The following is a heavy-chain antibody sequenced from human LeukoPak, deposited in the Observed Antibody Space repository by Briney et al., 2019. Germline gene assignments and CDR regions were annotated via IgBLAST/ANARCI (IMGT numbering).Heavy chain of an antibody. CDR2: INHSGST. J-gene: IGHJ6*03. Sequence: SETLSLTCAVYGGSFSGYYWSWIRQPPGKGLEWIGEINHSGSTNYNPSLKSRVTISVDTSKNQFSLKLSSVTAADTAVYYCARARRSQYYYYYMDVWAKGPRSPSP. V-gene: IGHV4-34*01. CDR3: ARARRSQYYYYYMDV. CDR1: GGSFSGYY.